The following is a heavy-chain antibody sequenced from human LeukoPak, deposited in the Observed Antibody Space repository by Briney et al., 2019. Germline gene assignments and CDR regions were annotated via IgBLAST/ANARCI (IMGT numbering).Heavy chain of an antibody. CDR2: VHYTGSS. J-gene: IGHJ4*02. D-gene: IGHD4-17*01. Sequence: SETLSLTCTVSGDSISNFFWSWIRQPPGKGLEWIGHVHYTGSSNYNPSLKSRVTISVDRSKNQFSLKVSSVTAADTAVYCCARQGDGDYVDYWGQGILVTVSS. CDR1: GDSISNFF. CDR3: ARQGDGDYVDY. V-gene: IGHV4-59*08.